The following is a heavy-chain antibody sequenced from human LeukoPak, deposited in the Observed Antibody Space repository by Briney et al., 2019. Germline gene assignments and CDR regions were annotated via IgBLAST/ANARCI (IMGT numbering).Heavy chain of an antibody. J-gene: IGHJ6*03. CDR3: ARDRGYYMDV. CDR2: ISAYNGNT. V-gene: IGHV1-18*01. CDR1: GYTFTSYG. Sequence: ASVKVSCKAYGYTFTSYGISWVREAPGQGLERMGWISAYNGNTNYAQKLQGRVTMTTDTSTSTAYMELRSLRSDDTAVYYCARDRGYYMDVWGKGTTVTVSS.